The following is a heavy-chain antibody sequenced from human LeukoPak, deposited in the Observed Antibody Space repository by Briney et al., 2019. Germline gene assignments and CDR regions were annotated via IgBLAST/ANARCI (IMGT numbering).Heavy chain of an antibody. J-gene: IGHJ5*02. D-gene: IGHD5-24*01. V-gene: IGHV3-11*05. CDR1: GFTFSDYY. CDR2: ISSSSSYT. Sequence: GGSLRLSCAASGFTFSDYYMSWIRQAPGKGLEWVSYISSSSSYTNYADSVKGRFTISRDNAQTSLYLQMNSLRAEDTAVYYCARASDPWLQLTWGQGTLVTVSS. CDR3: ARASDPWLQLT.